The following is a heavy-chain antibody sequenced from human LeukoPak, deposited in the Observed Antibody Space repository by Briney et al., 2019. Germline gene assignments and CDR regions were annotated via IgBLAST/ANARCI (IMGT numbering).Heavy chain of an antibody. CDR1: GFTFSSYA. CDR2: ISGSGGST. J-gene: IGHJ4*02. V-gene: IGHV3-23*01. Sequence: GGSLRLSCAASGFTFSSYAMSWVRQAPGKGLEWVSAISGSGGSTYYADSVKGRFTISRDNSKNTLYLQMNSLRAENTAVYYCAKDLRYFDWYPFDYWGQGTLVTVSS. D-gene: IGHD3-9*01. CDR3: AKDLRYFDWYPFDY.